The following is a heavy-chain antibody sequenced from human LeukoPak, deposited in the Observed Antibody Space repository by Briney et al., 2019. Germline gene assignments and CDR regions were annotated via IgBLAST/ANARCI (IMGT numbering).Heavy chain of an antibody. Sequence: SETLSLTCAVYGGSFSGYYWSWIRQPPGKGLEWIGEINHSGSTNYNPSLKSRVTISVDTSKNQFSLKLSSVTAADTAVYYCARHFDSGSYYTFAFDIWGQGTMVTVSS. CDR1: GGSFSGYY. D-gene: IGHD1-26*01. CDR2: INHSGST. J-gene: IGHJ3*02. V-gene: IGHV4-34*01. CDR3: ARHFDSGSYYTFAFDI.